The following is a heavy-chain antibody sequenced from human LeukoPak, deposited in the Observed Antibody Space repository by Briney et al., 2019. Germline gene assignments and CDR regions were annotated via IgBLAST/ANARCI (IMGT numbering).Heavy chain of an antibody. CDR2: ISSSGSTI. D-gene: IGHD5-24*01. V-gene: IGHV3-48*03. J-gene: IGHJ4*02. Sequence: GGSLRLSCAASGFIFSSYEMNWVRQAPGKGLEWVSYISSSGSTIYYADSVKGRFTISRDNAKNSLYLQMNSLRAEDTAVYYCAREEKRWLQFFDYWGQGTLVTVSS. CDR1: GFIFSSYE. CDR3: AREEKRWLQFFDY.